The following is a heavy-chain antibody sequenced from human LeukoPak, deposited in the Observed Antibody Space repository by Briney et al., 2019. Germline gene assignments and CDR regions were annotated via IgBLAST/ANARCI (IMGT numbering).Heavy chain of an antibody. D-gene: IGHD3-10*01. CDR2: MNPNSGNT. Sequence: ASVKVSCKASGYTFTDYYIHWVRQAPGQGLEWMGWMNPNSGNTGYAQKFQGRVTMTRNTSISTAYMELSSLRSEDTAVYYCARVGGLYGAFDIWGQGTMVTVSS. CDR1: GYTFTDYY. CDR3: ARVGGLYGAFDI. V-gene: IGHV1-8*02. J-gene: IGHJ3*02.